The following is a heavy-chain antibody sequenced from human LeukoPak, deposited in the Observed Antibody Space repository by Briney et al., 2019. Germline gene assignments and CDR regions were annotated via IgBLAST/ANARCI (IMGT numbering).Heavy chain of an antibody. CDR3: ARHGYGSATYYLDY. V-gene: IGHV5-51*01. D-gene: IGHD3-10*01. Sequence: GESLKISCKGSGYIFSSYWIGWVRQMPGQGLEWMGIIYPGDSETRYSPSFQGQVTISADKSISTAYLQWSSLKASDTAVYYCARHGYGSATYYLDYWGQGTLVTVSS. CDR2: IYPGDSET. J-gene: IGHJ4*02. CDR1: GYIFSSYW.